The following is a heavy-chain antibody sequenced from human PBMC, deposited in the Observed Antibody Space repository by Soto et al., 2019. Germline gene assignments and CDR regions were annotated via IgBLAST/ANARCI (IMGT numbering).Heavy chain of an antibody. CDR2: IYYSGST. V-gene: IGHV4-30-4*01. CDR3: ARQYYDSSGRKAWYFDL. D-gene: IGHD3-22*01. J-gene: IGHJ2*01. CDR1: GGSISSGDYY. Sequence: TSETLSLTCTFSGGSISSGDYYLSWIRQPPGKGLEWIGYIYYSGSTYYNPSLKSRVTISVDTSKNQFSLKLSSVTAADTAVYYCARQYYDSSGRKAWYFDLWGRGTLVTVSS.